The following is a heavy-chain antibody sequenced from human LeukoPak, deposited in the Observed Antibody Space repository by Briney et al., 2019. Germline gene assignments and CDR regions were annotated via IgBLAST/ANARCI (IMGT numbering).Heavy chain of an antibody. CDR1: GFTFSDYS. CDR3: ARDQIYGATFDY. Sequence: GGSLRLSCAASGFTFSDYSMHWVRQAPGKGLEWVTLISDDGRNKNYADSVKGRFTISRDDSRNTLYLQMISLRVEDMAVYYCARDQIYGATFDYWGQGTLVTVSS. V-gene: IGHV3-30*04. D-gene: IGHD4-17*01. J-gene: IGHJ4*02. CDR2: ISDDGRNK.